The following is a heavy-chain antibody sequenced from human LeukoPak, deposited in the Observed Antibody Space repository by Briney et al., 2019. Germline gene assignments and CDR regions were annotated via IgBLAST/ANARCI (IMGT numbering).Heavy chain of an antibody. V-gene: IGHV7-4-1*02. J-gene: IGHJ4*02. CDR3: ARQYSSGWYHRTSPHFDY. D-gene: IGHD6-19*01. Sequence: ASVKVSCKASGYTFTTYAMNWVRQAPGQGLEWMGWINTNTGNPTYAQGFTGRFVFSLDTSVSTAYLQIISLKAEDTAMYYCARQYSSGWYHRTSPHFDYWGQGTLVTVSS. CDR1: GYTFTTYA. CDR2: INTNTGNP.